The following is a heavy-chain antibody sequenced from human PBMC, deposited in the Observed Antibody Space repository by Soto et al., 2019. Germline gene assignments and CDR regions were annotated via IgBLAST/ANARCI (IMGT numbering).Heavy chain of an antibody. CDR1: GLTFSSYG. J-gene: IGHJ2*01. Sequence: QVQLVESGGGVVQPGRSLRLSCAASGLTFSSYGMHWVRQAPGKGLEWVAVISHDGSSKYYADSVRGRFTISRDNSNNTLYLQMDRLRHEDRVLYYCANPFQRSGYYYDFWYFDVWGRGTLVTVSS. CDR2: ISHDGSSK. V-gene: IGHV3-30*18. D-gene: IGHD3-22*01. CDR3: ANPFQRSGYYYDFWYFDV.